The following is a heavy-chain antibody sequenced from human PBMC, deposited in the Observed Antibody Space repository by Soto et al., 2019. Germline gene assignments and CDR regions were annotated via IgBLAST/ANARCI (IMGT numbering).Heavy chain of an antibody. Sequence: EVQLVESGGGLVKPGGSLRLSCVTSRFTFSYAWMSWVRQAPGKGLEWVACVKSEDDGGTTHYAAPVKDRFTISRDDARSTLYLQMNSLTIEDTAIYYCTDLAHWGQGTSVTVSS. V-gene: IGHV3-15*01. CDR2: VKSEDDGGTT. CDR3: TDLAH. CDR1: RFTFSYAW. J-gene: IGHJ4*02.